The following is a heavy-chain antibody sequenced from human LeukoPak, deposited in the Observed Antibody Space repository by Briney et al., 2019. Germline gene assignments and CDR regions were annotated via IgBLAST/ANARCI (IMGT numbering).Heavy chain of an antibody. D-gene: IGHD6-13*01. Sequence: GGSLRLSCAASGFTFSSYAMSWVRQAPGMGLEWVSGISDSGDSTYYADSVKGRFTISRDKSKNTLYLQMNSLRAEDTAVYYCAKDGSSNLYGWFDPWGQGTLATVSS. V-gene: IGHV3-23*01. J-gene: IGHJ5*02. CDR2: ISDSGDST. CDR3: AKDGSSNLYGWFDP. CDR1: GFTFSSYA.